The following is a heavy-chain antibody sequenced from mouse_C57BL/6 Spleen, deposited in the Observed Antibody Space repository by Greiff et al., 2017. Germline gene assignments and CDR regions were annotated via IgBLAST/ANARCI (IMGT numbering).Heavy chain of an antibody. Sequence: VQLQQPGAELVKPGASVKLSCKASGYTFTSYWMHWVKQRPGQGLEWIGMIHPNSGSTNYNEKFKSKATLTVDKSSSTAYMQLSSLTSEDSAVYYCARKSYYYGSSIDYWGQGTTLTVSS. CDR3: ARKSYYYGSSIDY. CDR1: GYTFTSYW. J-gene: IGHJ2*01. D-gene: IGHD1-1*01. V-gene: IGHV1-64*01. CDR2: IHPNSGST.